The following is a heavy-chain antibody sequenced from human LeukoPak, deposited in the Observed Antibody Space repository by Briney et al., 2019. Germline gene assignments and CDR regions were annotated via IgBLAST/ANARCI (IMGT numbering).Heavy chain of an antibody. Sequence: PGGSLRLSCAASGFTFSSYWMSWVRQAPGKGLEWVANIKQDGSEKYYVDSVKGRFTISRDNAKNSLYLQMNSLRAEDTAVYYCARDEAIVVVPAARGFGFDYWGQGTLVTVSS. J-gene: IGHJ4*02. CDR2: IKQDGSEK. CDR1: GFTFSSYW. D-gene: IGHD2-2*01. V-gene: IGHV3-7*01. CDR3: ARDEAIVVVPAARGFGFDY.